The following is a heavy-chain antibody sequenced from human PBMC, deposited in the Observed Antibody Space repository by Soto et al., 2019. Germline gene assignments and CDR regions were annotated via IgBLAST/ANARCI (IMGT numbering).Heavy chain of an antibody. Sequence: QVQLVESGGGVVQPGRSLRLSCAASGFTFSNYGMHWVRQAPGKGLEWVAVMSYDGSNKYYVDSVKGRFTISRDNAKNTLYLQMNSLRAEDTAVYYCAKDLSIVVVTATRGGYFDLWGRGTPVTVSS. CDR1: GFTFSNYG. CDR3: AKDLSIVVVTATRGGYFDL. V-gene: IGHV3-30*18. J-gene: IGHJ2*01. D-gene: IGHD2-21*02. CDR2: MSYDGSNK.